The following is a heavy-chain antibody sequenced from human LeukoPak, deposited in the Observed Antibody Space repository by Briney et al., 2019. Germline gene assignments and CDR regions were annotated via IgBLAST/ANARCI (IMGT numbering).Heavy chain of an antibody. J-gene: IGHJ4*02. CDR1: GYTFTSYY. D-gene: IGHD3-22*01. Sequence: ASVKVSCKASGYTFTSYYMHWVRQAPGQGLEWMGIINPSGGSTSYAQKFQGRVTMTRDTSTSTVYMELSSLRSEDTAVYYCAREFAMYYHDSSGYYSRLHHFDYWGQGTLVTVSS. CDR3: AREFAMYYHDSSGYYSRLHHFDY. V-gene: IGHV1-46*01. CDR2: INPSGGST.